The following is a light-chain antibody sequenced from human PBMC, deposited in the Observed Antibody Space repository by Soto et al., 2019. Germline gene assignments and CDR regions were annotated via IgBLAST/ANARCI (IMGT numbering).Light chain of an antibody. Sequence: EIVLTQSPVTLSLSPGERATLSCRASQSVRSYLAWYQHKPGQAPRLLIYDASTRATDIPVRFSGSGSGTDFTLTISSLEPEDFAVYYCQQRGNWPLTFGGGTKVDIK. CDR2: DAS. V-gene: IGKV3-11*01. CDR1: QSVRSY. J-gene: IGKJ4*01. CDR3: QQRGNWPLT.